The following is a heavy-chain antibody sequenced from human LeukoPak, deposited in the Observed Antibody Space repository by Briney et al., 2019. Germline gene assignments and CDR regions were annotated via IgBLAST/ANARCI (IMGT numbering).Heavy chain of an antibody. V-gene: IGHV1-2*02. J-gene: IGHJ6*03. Sequence: ASVKVSCKASGYTFTGYYMHWVRQAPGQGLEWMGWINPNSGGTNYAQKFQGRVTMTRDTSISTAYMELSRLRSDGTAVYYRASSDFEMATIPDYYMDVWGKGTTVTVSS. CDR3: ASSDFEMATIPDYYMDV. D-gene: IGHD5-24*01. CDR2: INPNSGGT. CDR1: GYTFTGYY.